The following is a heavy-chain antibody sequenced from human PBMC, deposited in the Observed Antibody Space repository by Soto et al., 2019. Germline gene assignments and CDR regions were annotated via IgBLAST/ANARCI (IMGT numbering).Heavy chain of an antibody. V-gene: IGHV3-48*02. CDR1: GFTFSSYS. Sequence: GGSLRLSCAASGFTFSSYSMNWVRQAPGKGLEWVSYISSSSSTIYYADSVKGRFTISRDNAKNSLYLQMNSLRDEDTAVYYCARVPTARGYYYGMDVWGQGTTVTASS. CDR2: ISSSSSTI. CDR3: ARVPTARGYYYGMDV. J-gene: IGHJ6*02. D-gene: IGHD3-10*01.